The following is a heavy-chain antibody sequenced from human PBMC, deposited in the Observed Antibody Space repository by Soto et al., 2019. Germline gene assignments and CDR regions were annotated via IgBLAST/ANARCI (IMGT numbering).Heavy chain of an antibody. D-gene: IGHD6-19*01. V-gene: IGHV3-66*01. CDR3: AREASGSGWWSQGSFES. CDR1: GFTVTDSY. Sequence: EVQLVESGGGLVQPGGSLRLACAGSGFTVTDSYMSWVRQAPGKGLEWVSSIYLSGSTYYADSVKGRITISRDISKNTVLLQMNGLRVEDTAVYYCAREASGSGWWSQGSFESWGQGTLVTVSS. J-gene: IGHJ4*02. CDR2: IYLSGST.